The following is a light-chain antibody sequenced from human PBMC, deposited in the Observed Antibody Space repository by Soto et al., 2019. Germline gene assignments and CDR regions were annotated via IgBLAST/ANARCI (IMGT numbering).Light chain of an antibody. Sequence: DIVMTQSPDSLAVSLGERATINCRSSQSVLYSSNNKNYLAWFQQKPGQPPNLLIYWASTRETGVPDRFSGSGSGTEFTLTISSLQAEDVGVYYCQQYYSTPITFGQGTRLEIK. J-gene: IGKJ5*01. CDR2: WAS. CDR3: QQYYSTPIT. V-gene: IGKV4-1*01. CDR1: QSVLYSSNNKNY.